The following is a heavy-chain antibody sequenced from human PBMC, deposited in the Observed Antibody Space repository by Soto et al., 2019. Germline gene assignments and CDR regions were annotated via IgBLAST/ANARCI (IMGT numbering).Heavy chain of an antibody. J-gene: IGHJ6*02. CDR1: GFTFDYYA. D-gene: IGHD3-22*01. V-gene: IGHV3-43D*04. Sequence: GGSLRLSCAASGFTFDYYAMHWVRQSPGKGLEWVSLISWDGGSTYYADSVKGRFTISRDNSKNSLYLQMNSLRAEDTALYYCAKPDRSDYYGMDVWGQGTTVTVSS. CDR2: ISWDGGST. CDR3: AKPDRSDYYGMDV.